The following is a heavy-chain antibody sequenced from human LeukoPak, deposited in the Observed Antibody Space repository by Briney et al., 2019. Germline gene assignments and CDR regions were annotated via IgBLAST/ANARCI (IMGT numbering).Heavy chain of an antibody. J-gene: IGHJ4*02. Sequence: SETLSHTCTVSGGSISSYYWSWIRQPPGKGLEWIGYIYYSGSTNYNPSLKSRITISVDTSKNQFSLKLSSVTAADTAVYYCARRSSRSAYFDYWGQGTLVTVSS. D-gene: IGHD6-13*01. CDR1: GGSISSYY. V-gene: IGHV4-59*08. CDR2: IYYSGST. CDR3: ARRSSRSAYFDY.